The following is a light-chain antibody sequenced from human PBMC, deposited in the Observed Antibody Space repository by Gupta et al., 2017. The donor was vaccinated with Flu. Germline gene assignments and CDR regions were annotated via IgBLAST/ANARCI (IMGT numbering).Light chain of an antibody. Sequence: QSVLTQPPSASGTPGQRVTISCSGSSSNVGMNTVNWYRQVPGTAPKLLIYSDSYRPSGVPDRFSGSRSGTPASLAISGLQSEDEADFYCAAWDDSLNGFYVFGTGTKVTVL. CDR2: SDS. V-gene: IGLV1-44*01. CDR1: SSNVGMNT. CDR3: AAWDDSLNGFYV. J-gene: IGLJ1*01.